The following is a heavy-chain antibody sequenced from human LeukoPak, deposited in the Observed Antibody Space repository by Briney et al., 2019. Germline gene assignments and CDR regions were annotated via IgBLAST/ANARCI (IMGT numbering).Heavy chain of an antibody. J-gene: IGHJ3*02. CDR2: LSHSGSS. Sequence: PSETLSLTCTVSGGAVSSYYWSWIRRPPGRGLEWIAYLSHSGSSDSNPSLTSRVTTLVDTSKNQFSLKLTSVTAADTAVYYCARARYANAWYAFDIWGHGTMVTVSS. CDR3: ARARYANAWYAFDI. V-gene: IGHV4-59*02. CDR1: GGAVSSYY. D-gene: IGHD2-2*01.